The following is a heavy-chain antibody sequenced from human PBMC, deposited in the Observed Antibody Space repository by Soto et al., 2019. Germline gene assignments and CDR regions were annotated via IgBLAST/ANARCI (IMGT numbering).Heavy chain of an antibody. CDR3: ARDRYCSGGSCYGYYYYYMDV. Sequence: EVQLVESGGGLVQPGGSLRLSCAASGFTVSSNYMSWVRQAPGKGLEWVSGIYSGGSTYYADSVKGRFTISRDNSKNTLYLQMNSLRAEDTAVYYCARDRYCSGGSCYGYYYYYMDVWGKGTTVTVSS. CDR2: IYSGGST. J-gene: IGHJ6*03. V-gene: IGHV3-66*01. D-gene: IGHD2-15*01. CDR1: GFTVSSNY.